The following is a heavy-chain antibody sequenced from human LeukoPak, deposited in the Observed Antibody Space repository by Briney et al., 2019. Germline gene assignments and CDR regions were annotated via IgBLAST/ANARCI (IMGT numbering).Heavy chain of an antibody. CDR3: AGGRRGICSSTSCYGGRNFDY. CDR2: INHSGST. J-gene: IGHJ4*02. D-gene: IGHD2-2*01. Sequence: SETLSLTCAVYGGSFSGYYWSWTRQPPGKGLEWIGEINHSGSTNYNPSLKSRVTISVDTSKNQFSLKLSSVTAADTAVYYCAGGRRGICSSTSCYGGRNFDYWGQGTLVTVSS. CDR1: GGSFSGYY. V-gene: IGHV4-34*01.